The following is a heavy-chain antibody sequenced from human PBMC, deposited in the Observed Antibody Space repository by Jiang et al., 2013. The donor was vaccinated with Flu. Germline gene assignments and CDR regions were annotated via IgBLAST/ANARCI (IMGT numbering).Heavy chain of an antibody. D-gene: IGHD6-19*01. V-gene: IGHV1-69-2*01. CDR1: GYTFTDYY. J-gene: IGHJ6*02. CDR3: AGIAVAGTASNSSYYYGMDV. Sequence: CKVSGYTFTDYYMHWVQQAPGKGLEWMGLVDPEDGETIYAEKFQGRVTITADTSTDTAYMELSSLRSEDTAVYYCAGIAVAGTASNSSYYYGMDVWGQGTTVTVSS. CDR2: VDPEDGET.